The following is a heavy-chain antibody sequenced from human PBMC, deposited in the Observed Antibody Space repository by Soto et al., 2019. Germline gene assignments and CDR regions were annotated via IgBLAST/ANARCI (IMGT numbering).Heavy chain of an antibody. Sequence: SLSGTRPVSWGSISAGCYSWSWIRQPPGGALEWIGYIYHSGTFLYNPSLKTRLTMSLDRSNNRFSLTLNSVTAADTAVYYCARAQFYSGSGVYTNLMFAPWGKGTQGIVSS. V-gene: IGHV4-30-2*01. CDR2: IYHSGTF. CDR1: WGSISAGCYS. J-gene: IGHJ5*02. CDR3: ARAQFYSGSGVYTNLMFAP. D-gene: IGHD2-8*01.